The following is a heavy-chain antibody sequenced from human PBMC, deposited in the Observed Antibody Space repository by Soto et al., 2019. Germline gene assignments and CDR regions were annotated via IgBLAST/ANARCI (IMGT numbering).Heavy chain of an antibody. CDR2: IYYTGGT. CDR1: GVTIRGYY. D-gene: IGHD6-13*01. CDR3: GSRTLSTIAAPDS. V-gene: IGHV4-59*01. Sequence: SETLSLTCNVSGVTIRGYYWNWICQPPGKTLEWIGPIYYTGGTNYNPSLKSPVTISVDTSKNHFSLKSYSLLAADTAVYYCGSRTLSTIAAPDSWGQGTLVTVSS. J-gene: IGHJ4*02.